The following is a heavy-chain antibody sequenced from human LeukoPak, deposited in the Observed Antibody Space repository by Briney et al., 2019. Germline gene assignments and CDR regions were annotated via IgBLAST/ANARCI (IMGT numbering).Heavy chain of an antibody. Sequence: PGGSLRLSCAASGFTFSSYSMNWVRQAPGKGLEWVSSISSSSSYIYYADSVKGRFTISRDNSKNTLYLQMNSLRAEDTAVYYCAKEYYGDYGFWFDPWGQGTLVTVSS. CDR2: ISSSSSYI. CDR3: AKEYYGDYGFWFDP. J-gene: IGHJ5*02. D-gene: IGHD4-17*01. CDR1: GFTFSSYS. V-gene: IGHV3-21*01.